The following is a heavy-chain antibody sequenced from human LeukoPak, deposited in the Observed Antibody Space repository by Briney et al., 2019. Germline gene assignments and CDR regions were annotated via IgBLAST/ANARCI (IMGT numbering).Heavy chain of an antibody. Sequence: SETLSLTCTVSGGSLSSYYWSWIRQPPGKGLEWSGYIYYSGSTNYNPSLKSRVTMSVDTSKNQCSLKLSSVTAADTAVYYCARDSGTTGEVKFDPWGQGTLVTVSS. CDR2: IYYSGST. D-gene: IGHD3-10*01. V-gene: IGHV4-59*12. CDR1: GGSLSSYY. J-gene: IGHJ5*02. CDR3: ARDSGTTGEVKFDP.